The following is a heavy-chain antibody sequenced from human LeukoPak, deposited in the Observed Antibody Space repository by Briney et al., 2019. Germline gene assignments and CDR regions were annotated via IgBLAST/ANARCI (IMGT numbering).Heavy chain of an antibody. V-gene: IGHV4-34*01. CDR1: GGSFSGYY. Sequence: PSETLSLTCVADGGSFSGYYWSWIRQPPGKGLEWIGEINHSGSTNYNPSLKSRVTISVDTSKNQFSLKLSSVTAADTAVYYCARGKLTVTTTYYYYMDVWGKGTTVTVSS. J-gene: IGHJ6*03. D-gene: IGHD4-17*01. CDR2: INHSGST. CDR3: ARGKLTVTTTYYYYMDV.